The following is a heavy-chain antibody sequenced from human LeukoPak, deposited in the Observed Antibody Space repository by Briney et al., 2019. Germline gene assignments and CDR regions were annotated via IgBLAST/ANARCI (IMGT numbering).Heavy chain of an antibody. CDR2: TYYRSKWYN. Sequence: SQTLSLTCTISGDSVSTNSAAWNWIRQSPSRGLEWLGRTYYRSKWYNDYGVFVKSRITINPDTSKNQFSLQLNSVTPEDTAVYYCARGGIGYCTSTSCSFDSWGQGTLVTVSS. D-gene: IGHD2-2*01. V-gene: IGHV6-1*01. J-gene: IGHJ4*02. CDR3: ARGGIGYCTSTSCSFDS. CDR1: GDSVSTNSAA.